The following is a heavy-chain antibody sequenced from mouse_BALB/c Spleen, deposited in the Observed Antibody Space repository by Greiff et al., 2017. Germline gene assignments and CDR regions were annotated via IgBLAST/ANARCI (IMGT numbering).Heavy chain of an antibody. CDR1: GYSITSDYA. D-gene: IGHD1-1*02. CDR3: ARYVHGGSYGFAY. V-gene: IGHV3-2*02. J-gene: IGHJ3*01. Sequence: EVQLQESGPGLVKPSQSLSLTCTVTGYSITSDYAWNWIRQFPGNKLEWMGYISYSGSTSYNPSLKSRISITRDTSKNQFFLQLNSVTTEDTATYYCARYVHGGSYGFAYWGQGTLVTVSA. CDR2: ISYSGST.